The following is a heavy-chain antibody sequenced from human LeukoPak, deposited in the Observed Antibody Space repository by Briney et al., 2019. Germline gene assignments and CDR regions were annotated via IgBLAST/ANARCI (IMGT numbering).Heavy chain of an antibody. D-gene: IGHD2-21*01. CDR3: ARKPTLYGDWVWFDP. Sequence: SETLSLTCTVSGGSISSSSYYWGWTRQPPGKGLEWIGSIYYSGSTYYNPSLESRVTISVDTSKNQFSLKLSSVTAADTAVFYCARKPTLYGDWVWFDPWGQGTLVTVSS. V-gene: IGHV4-39*07. J-gene: IGHJ5*02. CDR1: GGSISSSSYY. CDR2: IYYSGST.